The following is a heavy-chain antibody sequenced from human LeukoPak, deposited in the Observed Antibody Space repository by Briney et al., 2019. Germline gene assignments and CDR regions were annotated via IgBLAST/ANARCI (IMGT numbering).Heavy chain of an antibody. CDR3: ARLGDYGGIDY. D-gene: IGHD4-17*01. CDR1: GGSISSYY. Sequence: PSETLSLTCTVSGGSISSYYWSWIRQPPGKGLEWIGYIYYSGSTNYNPSLKSRVTISVDTSKNQFSLKLSSVTAADTAVYYCARLGDYGGIDYWGQGTLVTVSS. V-gene: IGHV4-59*08. J-gene: IGHJ4*02. CDR2: IYYSGST.